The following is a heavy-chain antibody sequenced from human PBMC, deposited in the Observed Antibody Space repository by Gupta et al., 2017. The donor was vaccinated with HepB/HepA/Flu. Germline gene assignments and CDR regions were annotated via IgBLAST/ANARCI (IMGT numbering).Heavy chain of an antibody. V-gene: IGHV3-30-3*01. CDR3: ARAGDSSGYYPDY. Sequence: QVQLVESGGGVVQPGRSLRLSCAASGFTFSSYAMHWVRQAPGKGLEWVAVISYDGSNKYYADSVKGRFTISRDNSKNTLYLQMNSLRAEDTAVYYCARAGDSSGYYPDYWGQGTLVTVSS. D-gene: IGHD3-22*01. J-gene: IGHJ4*02. CDR1: GFTFSSYA. CDR2: ISYDGSNK.